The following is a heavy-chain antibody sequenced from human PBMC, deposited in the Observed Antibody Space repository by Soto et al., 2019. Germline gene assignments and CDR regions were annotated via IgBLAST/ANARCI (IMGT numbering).Heavy chain of an antibody. Sequence: SETLSLTCTVSGGSIRSYYWSWIRQPPGKGLEWIGYIYYSGSTNYNPSLKSRVTISVDTSKNQFSLKLSSVTAADTAVYYCVSESTVTDAFDIWGQGTMVTVSS. CDR2: IYYSGST. J-gene: IGHJ3*02. V-gene: IGHV4-59*01. CDR1: GGSIRSYY. D-gene: IGHD4-17*01. CDR3: VSESTVTDAFDI.